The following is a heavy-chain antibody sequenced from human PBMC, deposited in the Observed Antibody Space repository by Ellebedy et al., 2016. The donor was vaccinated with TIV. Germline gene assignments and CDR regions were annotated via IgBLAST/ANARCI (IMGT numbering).Heavy chain of an antibody. J-gene: IGHJ4*02. CDR2: IKEDGSEK. V-gene: IGHV3-7*01. D-gene: IGHD6-6*01. CDR3: ARDKFSSSTGGSKFNY. Sequence: GGSLRLSXAASGFSFSSYWMSWVRQAPGKGLEWVANIKEDGSEKHYVGSVEGRFTISRDNVKHSLYLQMNSLRAEDTAMYYCARDKFSSSTGGSKFNYWGQGTLVTVSS. CDR1: GFSFSSYW.